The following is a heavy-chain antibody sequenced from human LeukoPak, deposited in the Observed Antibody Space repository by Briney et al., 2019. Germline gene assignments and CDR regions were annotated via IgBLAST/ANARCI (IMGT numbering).Heavy chain of an antibody. CDR3: ASYLDTSGYPSGPLDY. J-gene: IGHJ4*02. CDR1: GFTFSVCG. CDR2: IRFDSVNP. Sequence: PGGSLRLSCAASGFTFSVCGMHRGRQAPGNGHEWESFIRFDSVNPYYSSSVKGRFTISRDNSKNTLYLQMNALRSDDRAVYYCASYLDTSGYPSGPLDYWGQGTLVTVSS. V-gene: IGHV3-30*02. D-gene: IGHD3-22*01.